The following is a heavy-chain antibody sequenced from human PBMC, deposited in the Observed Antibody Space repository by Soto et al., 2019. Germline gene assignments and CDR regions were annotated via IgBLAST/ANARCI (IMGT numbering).Heavy chain of an antibody. Sequence: GASVKVSCKASGYTFTGYYMHWVRQAPGQGLEWMGWINPNSGGTNYAQKFQGWVTMTRDTSISTAYMELSRLRPDDTAVYYCARGGLTVVTPGYYYYSYGMDVWGQGTTVTVSS. CDR1: GYTFTGYY. V-gene: IGHV1-2*04. CDR3: ARGGLTVVTPGYYYYSYGMDV. D-gene: IGHD2-21*02. J-gene: IGHJ6*02. CDR2: INPNSGGT.